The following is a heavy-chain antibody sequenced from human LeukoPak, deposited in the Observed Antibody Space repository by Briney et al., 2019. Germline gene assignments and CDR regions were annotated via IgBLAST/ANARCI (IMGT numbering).Heavy chain of an antibody. J-gene: IGHJ4*02. CDR1: GFTFSDYY. V-gene: IGHV3-11*04. Sequence: PGGSLRLSCAASGFTFSDYYMSWIRQAPGKGLEWVSYISSSGSTIYYADSVKDRFTISRDNAKNSLYLQMNSMRAEDTAVYYCARDRGYSGYENDYWGQGTLVTVSS. CDR2: ISSSGSTI. CDR3: ARDRGYSGYENDY. D-gene: IGHD5-12*01.